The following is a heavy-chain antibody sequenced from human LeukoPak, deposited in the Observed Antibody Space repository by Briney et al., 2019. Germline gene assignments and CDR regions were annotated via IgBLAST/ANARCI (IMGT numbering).Heavy chain of an antibody. CDR3: AKASGITVAGDSYYYMDA. V-gene: IGHV3-30*02. J-gene: IGHJ6*03. CDR2: IRYDGSNK. D-gene: IGHD6-19*01. Sequence: GGSLRLSCAASGFTFSSYGMHWVRQAPGKGLEWVAFIRYDGSNKYYADSVKGRFTISRDNSKNTLYLQMNSLRAEDTAVYYCAKASGITVAGDSYYYMDAWGKGTAVTISS. CDR1: GFTFSSYG.